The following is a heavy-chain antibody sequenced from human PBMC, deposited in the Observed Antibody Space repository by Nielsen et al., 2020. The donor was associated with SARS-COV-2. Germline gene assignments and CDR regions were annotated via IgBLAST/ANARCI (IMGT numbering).Heavy chain of an antibody. D-gene: IGHD3-10*01. V-gene: IGHV3-30-3*01. CDR1: GFPFTTYA. J-gene: IGHJ6*02. Sequence: GGSLRLSCAASGFPFTTYAMHWVRQAPGKGLEWVAVISYDGSGKYYADSVKGRFTVSRDNSKNSLYLQMNSLRAEDTALYYCAKQEPLWSGMDVWGQGTTVTVSS. CDR3: AKQEPLWSGMDV. CDR2: ISYDGSGK.